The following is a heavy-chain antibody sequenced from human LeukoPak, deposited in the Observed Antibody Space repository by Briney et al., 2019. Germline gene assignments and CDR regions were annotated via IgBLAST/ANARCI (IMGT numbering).Heavy chain of an antibody. J-gene: IGHJ6*03. D-gene: IGHD6-19*01. V-gene: IGHV4-4*07. CDR2: IYTSGSS. Sequence: PSETLSLTCTVSGGSISSYYWSWIRQPAGEGLEWIGRIYTSGSSNYNPSLKSRVTMSVDTSKNQFSLKLSSVTAADTAVYYCARERIAVAGTLSLFYYYYYLDVWGKGTTVTVSS. CDR1: GGSISSYY. CDR3: ARERIAVAGTLSLFYYYYYLDV.